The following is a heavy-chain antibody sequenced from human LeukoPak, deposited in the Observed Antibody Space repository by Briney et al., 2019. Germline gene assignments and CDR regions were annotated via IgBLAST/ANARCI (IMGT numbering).Heavy chain of an antibody. CDR1: GGSISSSSYY. J-gene: IGHJ6*03. Sequence: SETLSLTCTVSGGSISSSSYYWGWIRQPPGKGLEWIGSIYYSGSTYYNPSLKSRVTISVDTSKNQFSLKLSSVTAADTAVYYCASFEYSSSSDYYYSYYMDVWGKRTTVTVSS. CDR3: ASFEYSSSSDYYYSYYMDV. V-gene: IGHV4-39*01. CDR2: IYYSGST. D-gene: IGHD6-6*01.